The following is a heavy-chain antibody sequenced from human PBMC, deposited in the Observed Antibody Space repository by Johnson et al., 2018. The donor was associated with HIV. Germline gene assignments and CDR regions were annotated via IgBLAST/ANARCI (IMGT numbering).Heavy chain of an antibody. CDR2: IWYDGSNK. Sequence: QVQLVESGGGLVQRGGSLRLSCAASGFTFSSYAMHWVRQAPGKGLEWVAVIWYDGSNKYYADSVKGRFTISRDNSKNTLYLQMNSLRAEDTAVYYCASGRPIFGAFVIGGQGTMVTVSS. V-gene: IGHV3-30*04. J-gene: IGHJ3*02. CDR3: ASGRPIFGAFVI. D-gene: IGHD3-3*02. CDR1: GFTFSSYA.